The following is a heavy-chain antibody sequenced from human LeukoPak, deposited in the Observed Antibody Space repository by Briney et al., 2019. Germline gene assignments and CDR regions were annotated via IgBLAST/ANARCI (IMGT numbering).Heavy chain of an antibody. CDR2: ISDGST. CDR3: ARVSSSSSWYTDLDY. CDR1: GLTVSSNE. Sequence: PGGSLRLSCAASGLTVSSNEMTWVRQAPGKGLEWVSCISDGSTYYADSRKGRFTISGDNSKNTLYLQMNSLRPEDTAVYYCARVSSSSSWYTDLDYWGQGTLVTVSS. D-gene: IGHD6-13*01. J-gene: IGHJ4*02. V-gene: IGHV3-38-3*01.